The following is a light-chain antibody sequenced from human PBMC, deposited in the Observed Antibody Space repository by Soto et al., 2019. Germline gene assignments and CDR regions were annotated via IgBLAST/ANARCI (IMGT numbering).Light chain of an antibody. J-gene: IGKJ1*01. CDR1: QSIGIS. V-gene: IGKV1-5*03. CDR3: QQYSLYPWT. Sequence: DIQMTQSPSTLSASVGDRVTITCRASQSIGISLAWYQQKPGKAPNLLIYKASSLESGVPSRFSGSGSGAEFTLTISSLQPDDFATYYCQQYSLYPWTFVQGTKVE. CDR2: KAS.